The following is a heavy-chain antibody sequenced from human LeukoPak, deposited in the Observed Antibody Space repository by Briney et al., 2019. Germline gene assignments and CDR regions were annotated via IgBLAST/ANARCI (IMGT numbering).Heavy chain of an antibody. CDR2: ISYNGSYK. Sequence: PGRSLRLSCAASGFTFSGYAMHWVRQAPGKGLEWVSVISYNGSYKYYADSVKGRFTISRDNSKNSLYLQMNSLRAEDTAVYYCARGVYSGSYYGTFLDYWGQGPLVTVSS. CDR3: ARGVYSGSYYGTFLDY. CDR1: GFTFSGYA. V-gene: IGHV3-30*04. D-gene: IGHD1-26*01. J-gene: IGHJ4*02.